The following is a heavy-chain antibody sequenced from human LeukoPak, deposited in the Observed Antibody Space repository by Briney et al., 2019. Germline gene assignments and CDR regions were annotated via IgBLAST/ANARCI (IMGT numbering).Heavy chain of an antibody. V-gene: IGHV1-69*01. CDR1: GGTFSSYA. D-gene: IGHD2-15*01. CDR3: ARDIVVVVADRLSYEGYMDV. CDR2: IIPIFGTA. Sequence: SVKVSCKGSGGTFSSYAISWVRQAPGQGLEWMGGIIPIFGTANYAQKFQGRVTITADESTSTAYMELSSLRSEDTAVYYCARDIVVVVADRLSYEGYMDVWGKGTTVTVSS. J-gene: IGHJ6*03.